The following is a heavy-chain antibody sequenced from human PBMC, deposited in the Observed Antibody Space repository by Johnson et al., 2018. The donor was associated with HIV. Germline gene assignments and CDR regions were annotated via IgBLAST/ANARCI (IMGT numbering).Heavy chain of an antibody. Sequence: VQLVESGGGRVEPGGSLRLSCVASGFTFKNAWMSWVRQAPGKGLEWVSVIYSGGSTFNAHSVKGRFTISRDNSENTVYLQMNSLRAEDTAVYFCAREGAWELRPGAFDFWGPGTLVTVSS. CDR2: IYSGGST. V-gene: IGHV3-66*01. CDR3: AREGAWELRPGAFDF. CDR1: GFTFKNAW. J-gene: IGHJ3*01. D-gene: IGHD1-26*01.